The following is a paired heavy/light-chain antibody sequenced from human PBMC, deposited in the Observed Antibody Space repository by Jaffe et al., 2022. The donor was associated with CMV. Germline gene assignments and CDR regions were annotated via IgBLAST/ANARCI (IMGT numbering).Light chain of an antibody. Sequence: QSVLTQPPSLSGAPGQRVTISCTGSSSNIGAGYDVHWYQQLPGTVPKLLIFDNTNRPSGVPDRFSGSKSGTSASLAITGLQAEDEADYYCQSYDSSLSGVVFGGGTKLTVL. J-gene: IGLJ2*01. CDR3: QSYDSSLSGVV. CDR1: SSNIGAGYD. CDR2: DNT. V-gene: IGLV1-40*01.
Heavy chain of an antibody. J-gene: IGHJ4*02. V-gene: IGHV1-46*01. D-gene: IGHD3-22*01. CDR2: INPSGGGT. Sequence: QVQLVQSGPEVKKPGASVKVSCKSSGYTFTGYYIHWVRQAPGQGLEWMGIINPSGGGTSYAQKFQGRVTLTGDTTTSTVYMELSGLRFDDTAVYHCARAKFDYGSGSYGAPVYDYWGQGTLVTVSS. CDR1: GYTFTGYY. CDR3: ARAKFDYGSGSYGAPVYDY.